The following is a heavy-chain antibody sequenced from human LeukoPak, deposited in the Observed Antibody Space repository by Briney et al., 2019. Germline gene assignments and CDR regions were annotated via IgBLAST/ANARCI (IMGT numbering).Heavy chain of an antibody. CDR3: ARDPSSSWYKIWFDP. D-gene: IGHD6-13*01. V-gene: IGHV1-24*01. J-gene: IGHJ5*02. CDR2: FYPEDGET. Sequence: ASVKVSCKVSGYTLTELSMHWVRQAPGKGLEWMGGFYPEDGETIYAQKFQGRVTMTEDTSTDTAYMELSSLRSEDTAVYYCARDPSSSWYKIWFDPWGQGTLVTVSS. CDR1: GYTLTELS.